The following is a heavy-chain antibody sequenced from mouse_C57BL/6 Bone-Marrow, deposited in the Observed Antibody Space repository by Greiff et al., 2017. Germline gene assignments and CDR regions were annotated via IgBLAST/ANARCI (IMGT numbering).Heavy chain of an antibody. Sequence: VQLQQSGPGLVQPSQSLSITCTVSGFSLTSYGVHWVRQSPGKGLEWLGVIWSGGSTDYNAAFISRLSISKDNSKSQVFFKMNSLQADDTAIYYCARRYYSNSFAYWGQGTLVTVSA. D-gene: IGHD2-5*01. J-gene: IGHJ3*01. V-gene: IGHV2-2*01. CDR1: GFSLTSYG. CDR2: IWSGGST. CDR3: ARRYYSNSFAY.